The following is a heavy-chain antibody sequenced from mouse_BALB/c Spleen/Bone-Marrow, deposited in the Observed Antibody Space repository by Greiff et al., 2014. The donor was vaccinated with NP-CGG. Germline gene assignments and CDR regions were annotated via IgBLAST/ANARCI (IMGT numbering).Heavy chain of an antibody. V-gene: IGHV1-22*01. Sequence: EVQLQESGPELVKPGASVKISCKTSGYTFTEYTMHWVKQSHGKSLEWIGGINPNSGGTSYNQKFKGKATLTVDKSSSTAYMELRSLTSEDAAVDYYSRPIYYHFFYWYFDVWGAGTTVTVSS. CDR3: SRPIYYHFFYWYFDV. D-gene: IGHD2-4*01. J-gene: IGHJ1*01. CDR1: GYTFTEYT. CDR2: INPNSGGT.